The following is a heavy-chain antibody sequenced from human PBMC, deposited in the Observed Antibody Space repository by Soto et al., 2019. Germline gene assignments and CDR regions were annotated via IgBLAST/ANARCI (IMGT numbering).Heavy chain of an antibody. Sequence: GASVKVSCKASGYTFTSYGISWVRQAPGQGLEWMGWISAYNGNTNYAQKLQGRVTMTTDTSTSTAYMELRSLRSDDTAVYYCASSRVGYYYDSSGYPSPYYSYGMDVWGQGTTVTVSS. J-gene: IGHJ6*02. V-gene: IGHV1-18*04. CDR1: GYTFTSYG. CDR2: ISAYNGNT. CDR3: ASSRVGYYYDSSGYPSPYYSYGMDV. D-gene: IGHD3-22*01.